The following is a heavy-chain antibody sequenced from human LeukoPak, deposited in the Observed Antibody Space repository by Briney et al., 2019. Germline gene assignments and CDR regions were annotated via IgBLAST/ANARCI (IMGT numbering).Heavy chain of an antibody. CDR1: GGSFSGYY. D-gene: IGHD2-2*01. CDR2: INHSGST. J-gene: IGHJ4*02. Sequence: PSETLSLTCAVYGGSFSGYYWSWIRQPPGKGLEWIGEINHSGSTNYNPSLKSRVTISVDTSKNQFSLKLSSVIAADTAVYYCARIGYCSSTSCYDFDYWGQGTLVTVSS. V-gene: IGHV4-34*01. CDR3: ARIGYCSSTSCYDFDY.